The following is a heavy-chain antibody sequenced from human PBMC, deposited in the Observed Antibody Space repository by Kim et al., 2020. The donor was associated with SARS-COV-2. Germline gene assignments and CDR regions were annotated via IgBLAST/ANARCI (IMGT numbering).Heavy chain of an antibody. D-gene: IGHD6-19*01. CDR3: AKRYRSAGRTFDY. J-gene: IGHJ4*02. Sequence: SADSVKGRFTISRDNSKNTVYLQMNSLRDDETAVYYCAKRYRSAGRTFDYWGPGALVTVSS. V-gene: IGHV3-23*01.